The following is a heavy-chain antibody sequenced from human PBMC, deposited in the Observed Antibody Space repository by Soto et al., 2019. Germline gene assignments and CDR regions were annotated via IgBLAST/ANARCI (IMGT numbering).Heavy chain of an antibody. CDR2: VYHSGST. V-gene: IGHV4-59*01. Sequence: ASETLSLTCTVSGGSMNSYYWSWIRQSPVKGLEWIGYVYHSGSTKYNPSLKNRVSISLDMSKNQFSLRLSSVTAADTAVYYCARGISALASRYYYFDFWGQGTMVTVSS. D-gene: IGHD2-8*01. CDR3: ARGISALASRYYYFDF. J-gene: IGHJ4*02. CDR1: GGSMNSYY.